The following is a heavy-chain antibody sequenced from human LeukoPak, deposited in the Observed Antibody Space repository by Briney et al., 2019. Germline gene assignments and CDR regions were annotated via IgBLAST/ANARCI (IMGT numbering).Heavy chain of an antibody. V-gene: IGHV3-30*02. J-gene: IGHJ4*02. D-gene: IGHD6-13*01. CDR1: GFTFSSCG. CDR2: IRYDGSSK. CDR3: ARHSSNLGYYFDY. Sequence: GGSLRLSCAASGFTFSSCGMHWVRQAPGKGLDWVAFIRYDGSSKYYADSVKGRFTISRDNYQNTLYLQMKSLRAEDTAVYYCARHSSNLGYYFDYWGQGTLVTVSS.